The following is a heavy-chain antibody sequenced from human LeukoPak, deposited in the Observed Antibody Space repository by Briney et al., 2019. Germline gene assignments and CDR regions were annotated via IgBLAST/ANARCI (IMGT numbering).Heavy chain of an antibody. CDR2: IYYSGST. CDR3: ARVGANYYYYYYMDV. Sequence: SETLSLTCTVSGASISSSSYYWSWIRQPPGKGLEWIGYIYYSGSTNYNPSLKSRVTISVDTSKNQFSLKLSSVTAADAAVYYCARVGANYYYYYYMDVWGKGTTVTVSS. D-gene: IGHD3-16*01. V-gene: IGHV4-61*01. J-gene: IGHJ6*03. CDR1: GASISSSSYY.